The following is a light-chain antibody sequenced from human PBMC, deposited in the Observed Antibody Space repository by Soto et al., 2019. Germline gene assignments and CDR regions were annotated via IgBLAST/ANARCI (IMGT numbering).Light chain of an antibody. Sequence: EIVMTQSPATLSVSPGERATLSCRASQSVSSNLAWYQQKPGQAPRLLIYGASTRATGIPARFSGSGSGTEFPLTIRSLQSEDFAVYYCPQYNNWPFTFGPGTEVDIK. CDR3: PQYNNWPFT. J-gene: IGKJ3*01. CDR2: GAS. CDR1: QSVSSN. V-gene: IGKV3-15*01.